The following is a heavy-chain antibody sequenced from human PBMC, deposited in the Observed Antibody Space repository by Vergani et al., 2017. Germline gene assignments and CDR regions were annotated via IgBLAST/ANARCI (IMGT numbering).Heavy chain of an antibody. CDR3: ARDSQYGSGREP. Sequence: QVRLVQSGAEVKKPGSSVKVSCRVSGGTFNKYALSWVRQAPGHGLEWMGRVIPSHGGVQYGQRLQGRVTITADHSTSSAILELRGLTSGDTAVYYCARDSQYGSGREPWGQGTPVTVSS. D-gene: IGHD3-10*01. V-gene: IGHV1-69*04. CDR1: GGTFNKYA. J-gene: IGHJ1*01. CDR2: VIPSHGGV.